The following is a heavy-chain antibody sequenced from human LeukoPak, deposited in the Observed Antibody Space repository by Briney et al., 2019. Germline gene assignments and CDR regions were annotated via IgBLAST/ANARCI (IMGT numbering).Heavy chain of an antibody. CDR3: AGGYCSGRSCFVGWLDP. CDR1: GYTVTAYY. Sequence: GASVKVSCETCGYTVTAYYIHWVRQAPGQGREWMGWINHNNGGTNYAQKFQGRVTMTRDTSNSTAYLEITRLRSDDTAMYYGAGGYCSGRSCFVGWLDPWGQGTLVSVSS. J-gene: IGHJ5*02. V-gene: IGHV1-2*02. D-gene: IGHD2-15*01. CDR2: INHNNGGT.